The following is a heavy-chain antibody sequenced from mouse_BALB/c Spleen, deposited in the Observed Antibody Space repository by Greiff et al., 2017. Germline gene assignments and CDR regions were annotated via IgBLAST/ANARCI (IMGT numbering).Heavy chain of an antibody. CDR2: FHPYNDDT. D-gene: IGHD1-1*01. V-gene: IGHV1-47*01. J-gene: IGHJ1*01. CDR3: ARRNYGWDFDV. Sequence: VQLQQSGAELVKPGASVKMSCKAFGYTFTTYPIEWMKQNPGKSLEWIGNFHPYNDDTKYNEKFKGKANLTVEKSSSTVYLELSRLTSDDSAVYYCARRNYGWDFDVWGAGTTVTVSS. CDR1: GYTFTTYP.